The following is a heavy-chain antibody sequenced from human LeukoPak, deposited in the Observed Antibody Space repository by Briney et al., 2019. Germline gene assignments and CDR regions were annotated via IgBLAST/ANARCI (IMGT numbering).Heavy chain of an antibody. Sequence: PSETLSLTCTVSGGSITSYYWSWIRQPPGKGLEWIGYIYYTGSTSYNPSLKSRVTMSLDTSKNQFSLKLSSVTAADTAVYYCAILPRRGYSYGYFDYWGQGTLVTVSS. J-gene: IGHJ4*02. CDR2: IYYTGST. CDR1: GGSITSYY. D-gene: IGHD5-18*01. V-gene: IGHV4-59*01. CDR3: AILPRRGYSYGYFDY.